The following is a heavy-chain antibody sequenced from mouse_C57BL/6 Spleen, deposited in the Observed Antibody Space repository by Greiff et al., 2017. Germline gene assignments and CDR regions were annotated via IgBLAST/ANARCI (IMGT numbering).Heavy chain of an antibody. J-gene: IGHJ2*01. Sequence: VQLQQSGPELVKPGASVKMSCKASGYTFHDYNMHWVKQSHGKSLEWIGYINPNNGGTSYNQKFKGKATLTVNKSSSTAYMELRSLTSEESAVYYCARGGYYGSGYFDYWGQGTTLTVSS. V-gene: IGHV1-22*01. CDR2: INPNNGGT. D-gene: IGHD1-1*01. CDR1: GYTFHDYN. CDR3: ARGGYYGSGYFDY.